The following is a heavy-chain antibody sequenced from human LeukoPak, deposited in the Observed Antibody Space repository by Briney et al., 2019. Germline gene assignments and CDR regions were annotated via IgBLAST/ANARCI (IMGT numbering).Heavy chain of an antibody. Sequence: SETLSLTCTVSGGSISGSYWSWIRQPPGKGLEWIAYMYNSGSTNYNPSLKSRVTISIDTSKNQFSLKLSSLTAANTAIYYCARGIESYGDYGYWGQGILVTVSS. J-gene: IGHJ4*02. CDR3: ARGIESYGDYGY. CDR2: MYNSGST. CDR1: GGSISGSY. V-gene: IGHV4-59*01. D-gene: IGHD4-17*01.